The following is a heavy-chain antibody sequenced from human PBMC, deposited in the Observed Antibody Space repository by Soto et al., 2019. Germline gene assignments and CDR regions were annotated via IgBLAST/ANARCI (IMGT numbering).Heavy chain of an antibody. CDR3: AREGGLLHWFDP. CDR2: ISSSSSTI. V-gene: IGHV3-48*02. J-gene: IGHJ5*02. CDR1: GFTFSSYS. Sequence: EVQLVESGGGLVQPGGSLRLSCAASGFTFSSYSMNWVRQAPGKGLEWVSYISSSSSTIYYADSVKGRFTISRDNAKNSLYRQMNSLRDEDAAVYYWAREGGLLHWFDPWGQGTLVTVSS.